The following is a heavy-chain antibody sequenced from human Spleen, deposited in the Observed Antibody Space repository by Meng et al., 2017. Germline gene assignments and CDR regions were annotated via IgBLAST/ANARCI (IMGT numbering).Heavy chain of an antibody. J-gene: IGHJ6*02. V-gene: IGHV1-2*02. CDR2: INPESGDT. CDR1: RYTITGYY. D-gene: IGHD3-10*01. CDR3: ARVLQGYYGSGSYYSGGMDV. Sequence: ASVKVSCKPSRYTITGYYMHWVRQAPGQGLEWMGWINPESGDTNYAQKFQGRVTMTWATSINTAYMELSRLRSDDTAVYYCARVLQGYYGSGSYYSGGMDVWGQGTTVTVSS.